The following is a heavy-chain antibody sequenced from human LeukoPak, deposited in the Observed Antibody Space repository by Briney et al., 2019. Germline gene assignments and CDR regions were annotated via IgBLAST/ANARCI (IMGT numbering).Heavy chain of an antibody. Sequence: QTGGSLRLSCAASGFTFSSYWMHWVRQAPGKGLVWVSHINGDGSRTTYADSVKGRFTISRDTSKNTLYLQMNSLRAEDTAVYYCARDRPYCSSTSCPSSLDYWGQGTLVTVSS. V-gene: IGHV3-74*01. CDR2: INGDGSRT. D-gene: IGHD2-2*01. CDR1: GFTFSSYW. CDR3: ARDRPYCSSTSCPSSLDY. J-gene: IGHJ4*02.